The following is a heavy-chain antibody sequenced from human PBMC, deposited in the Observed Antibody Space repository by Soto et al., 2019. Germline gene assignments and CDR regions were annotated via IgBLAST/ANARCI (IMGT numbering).Heavy chain of an antibody. D-gene: IGHD6-13*01. CDR2: IIPIFGTA. Sequence: ASVKVSCKASGGTFSSYAISWVRQAPGQGLEWMGGIIPIFGTANYAQKFQGRVTITADESTSTAYMELSSLRSEDTAVYYCAESSSWWTDYYYYYGMDVWGQGTTVTVSS. CDR1: GGTFSSYA. J-gene: IGHJ6*02. V-gene: IGHV1-69*13. CDR3: AESSSWWTDYYYYYGMDV.